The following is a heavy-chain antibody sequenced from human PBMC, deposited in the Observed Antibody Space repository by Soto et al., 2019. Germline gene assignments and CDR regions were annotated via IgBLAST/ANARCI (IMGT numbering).Heavy chain of an antibody. CDR2: ISGSGGST. CDR1: GFTFSSYA. V-gene: IGHV3-23*01. Sequence: GGSLRLSCAASGFTFSSYAMSWVRQVPGKGLEWVSAISGSGGSTYYADSVKGRFTISRDNSKNTLYLQMNSLRAEDTAVYYCAKGLIVVVPAAPTPYYYGMDVWGQGTTVTVSS. D-gene: IGHD2-2*01. J-gene: IGHJ6*02. CDR3: AKGLIVVVPAAPTPYYYGMDV.